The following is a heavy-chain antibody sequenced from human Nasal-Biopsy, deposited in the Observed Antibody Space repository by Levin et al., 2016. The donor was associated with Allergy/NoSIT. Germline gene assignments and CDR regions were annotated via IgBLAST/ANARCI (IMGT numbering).Heavy chain of an antibody. V-gene: IGHV3-66*01. J-gene: IGHJ6*02. CDR2: LYSSGRT. CDR1: GFSVSQTY. D-gene: IGHD2-15*01. CDR3: ARDALRYGYCSASTCTVGDGPDV. Sequence: GESLKISCAASGFSVSQTYMTWVRQGPANGLEWVSVLYSSGRTTYADSVKGRFTISRDDSENTVFLRMNSLRVEDTAVYYCARDALRYGYCSASTCTVGDGPDVWGRGTTVTVSS.